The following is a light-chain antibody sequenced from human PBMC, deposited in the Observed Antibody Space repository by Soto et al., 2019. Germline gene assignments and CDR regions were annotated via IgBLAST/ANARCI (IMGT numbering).Light chain of an antibody. V-gene: IGKV3-15*01. Sequence: EIVMTQSPANLSVSPGERATLSFRASQSVSSNLAWYQQKPGQGPRLLIYGASTRATSIPARFSGSGSGTEFTLTINSLQSEDFAVYYCQQYNKWPPYTFGQGTKLEIK. CDR1: QSVSSN. CDR3: QQYNKWPPYT. CDR2: GAS. J-gene: IGKJ2*01.